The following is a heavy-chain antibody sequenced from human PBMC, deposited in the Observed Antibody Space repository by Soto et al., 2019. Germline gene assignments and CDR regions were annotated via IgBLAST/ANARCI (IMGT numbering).Heavy chain of an antibody. J-gene: IGHJ6*02. CDR3: ARGGSSSGGYYYGMDV. CDR2: IYPGDSDT. CDR1: GYSFTSYW. V-gene: IGHV5-51*01. D-gene: IGHD6-6*01. Sequence: GESLKIPCKGSGYSFTSYWIGWVRQMPGKGLEWMGTIYPGDSDTRYSPSFQGQVTISADKSISTAYLQWSSLKASDTAMYYCARGGSSSGGYYYGMDVWGQGTTVTVSS.